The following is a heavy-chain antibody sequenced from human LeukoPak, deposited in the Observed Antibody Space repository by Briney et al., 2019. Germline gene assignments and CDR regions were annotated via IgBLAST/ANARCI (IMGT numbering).Heavy chain of an antibody. CDR1: GGSFSGYY. Sequence: PSETLSLTRAVYGGSFSGYYWSWIRQPPGKGLEWIGEINHSGSTNYNPSLKSRVTISVDTSKNQFSLKLSSVTAADTAVYYCARGRLRITMVRGVDFDYWGQGTLVTVSS. D-gene: IGHD3-10*01. V-gene: IGHV4-34*01. J-gene: IGHJ4*02. CDR2: INHSGST. CDR3: ARGRLRITMVRGVDFDY.